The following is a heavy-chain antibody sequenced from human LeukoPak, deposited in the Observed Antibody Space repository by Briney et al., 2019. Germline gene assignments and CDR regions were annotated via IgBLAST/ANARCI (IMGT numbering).Heavy chain of an antibody. CDR3: TTLVPAATRPAG. CDR2: IKSKTDGGTT. Sequence: GGSLRLSCAASGFTFSNAWMSWVRQAPGKGLEWVGRIKSKTDGGTTDYAAPVKGRFTISRDDSKNTLYLQMNSLKTEDTTVYYCTTLVPAATRPAGWGQGTLVTVSS. D-gene: IGHD2-2*01. CDR1: GFTFSNAW. V-gene: IGHV3-15*01. J-gene: IGHJ4*02.